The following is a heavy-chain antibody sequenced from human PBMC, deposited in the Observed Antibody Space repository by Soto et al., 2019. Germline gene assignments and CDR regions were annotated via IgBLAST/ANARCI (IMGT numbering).Heavy chain of an antibody. Sequence: EVQLLESGGGLVQPGGSLRLSCAASGFTFSNYAMSWVRQAPGKGPEWVSGISSSGGSTYYADSVKGRFTISRDHSKKTLSLQMNSLRAEDTAVYYCAKDPNGDDVGGVEMWGQGTMVTVSS. D-gene: IGHD4-17*01. CDR2: ISSSGGST. CDR1: GFTFSNYA. J-gene: IGHJ3*02. V-gene: IGHV3-23*01. CDR3: AKDPNGDDVGGVEM.